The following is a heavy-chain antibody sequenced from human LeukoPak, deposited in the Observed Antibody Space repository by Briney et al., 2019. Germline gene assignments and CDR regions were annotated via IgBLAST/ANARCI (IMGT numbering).Heavy chain of an antibody. V-gene: IGHV4-61*01. CDR2: IYYRGTT. CDR1: GGSVSSGSDY. D-gene: IGHD3-9*01. CDR3: ARGHFDILTGYYIEY. Sequence: PSETLSLTCTVSGGSVSSGSDYWSWIRQPPGKGLEWIGYIYYRGTTNYNPSLKSRATISVDTSKKEFSLKLSFVTAADTAVYYRARGHFDILTGYYIEYWGQGTLVTVSS. J-gene: IGHJ4*02.